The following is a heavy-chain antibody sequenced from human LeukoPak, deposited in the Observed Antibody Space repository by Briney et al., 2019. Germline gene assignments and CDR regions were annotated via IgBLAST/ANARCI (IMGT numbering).Heavy chain of an antibody. CDR1: GGSISSSSYY. J-gene: IGHJ5*02. D-gene: IGHD4-17*01. CDR3: ARLGAEGLYGDYVDDLYNWFDP. Sequence: PSETLSLXCTVSGGSISSSSYYWGWIRQPPGKGLEWIGSIYYSGITYYNPSLKSRVTISVDTSKNQFSLKLSSVTAADTAVYYCARLGAEGLYGDYVDDLYNWFDPWGQGTLVTVSS. CDR2: IYYSGIT. V-gene: IGHV4-39*01.